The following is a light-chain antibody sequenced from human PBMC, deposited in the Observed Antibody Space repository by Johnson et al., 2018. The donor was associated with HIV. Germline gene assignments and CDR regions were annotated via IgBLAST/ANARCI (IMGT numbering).Light chain of an antibody. Sequence: QSVLTQPPSVSAAPGQKVTISCSGSSSNIGNNYVSWYQQIPGTAPKLLIYDNNKRPSGIPDRFSGSKSGTSATLVITGLQTGDEADYYCGTWDSSLSAGYVFGTGTKVTVL. CDR3: GTWDSSLSAGYV. CDR2: DNN. V-gene: IGLV1-51*01. CDR1: SSNIGNNY. J-gene: IGLJ1*01.